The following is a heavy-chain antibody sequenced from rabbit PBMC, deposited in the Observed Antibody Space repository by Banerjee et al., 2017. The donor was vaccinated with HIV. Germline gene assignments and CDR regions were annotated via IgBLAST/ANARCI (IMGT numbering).Heavy chain of an antibody. V-gene: IGHV1S40*01. J-gene: IGHJ4*01. Sequence: QSLEESGGDLVKPGASLTLTCTASGFSFGTNYYICWVRQAPGKGLEWIACIYAGVYGTTYYASWAKGRFTISKISSTTVTLQMTSLTAADTATYFCTRDISSLSDAYGVIDYAYATPNYFYLWGPGTLVTVS. D-gene: IGHD6-1*01. CDR3: TRDISSLSDAYGVIDYAYATPNYFYL. CDR2: IYAGVYGTT. CDR1: GFSFGTNYY.